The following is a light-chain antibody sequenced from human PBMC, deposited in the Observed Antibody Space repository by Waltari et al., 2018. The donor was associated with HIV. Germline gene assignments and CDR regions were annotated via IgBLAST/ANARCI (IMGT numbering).Light chain of an antibody. CDR2: DAS. V-gene: IGKV3-11*01. CDR3: QQRSNWPPGYT. Sequence: EIVLTQSPATLSLSPGERATLSCRASQNITTYLTWYQQKPGQAPRLFIYDASNRATGIPARFSGSGSGTDFTLTISSLEPEDFAVYHCQQRSNWPPGYTFGQGTKLEIK. CDR1: QNITTY. J-gene: IGKJ2*01.